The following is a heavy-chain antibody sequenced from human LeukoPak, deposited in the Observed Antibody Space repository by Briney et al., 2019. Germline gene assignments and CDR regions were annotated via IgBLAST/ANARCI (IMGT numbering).Heavy chain of an antibody. J-gene: IGHJ4*02. D-gene: IGHD6-19*01. CDR1: GGSISSYY. Sequence: PSETLSLTCTVSGGSISSYYWSWIRQPPGKGLEWIGYIYYSGSTNYNPSLKSRVTISVDTSKNQFALNLSSVTAADTAVYYCARTLYSSGWLIDYWGQGTLVTVSS. CDR2: IYYSGST. V-gene: IGHV4-59*08. CDR3: ARTLYSSGWLIDY.